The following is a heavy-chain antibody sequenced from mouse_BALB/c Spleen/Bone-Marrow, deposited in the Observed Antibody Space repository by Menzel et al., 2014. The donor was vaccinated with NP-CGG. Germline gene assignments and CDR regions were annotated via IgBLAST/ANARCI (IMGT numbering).Heavy chain of an antibody. J-gene: IGHJ4*01. CDR3: ARPRGNYAMDY. CDR1: GFDFSRYW. Sequence: EVKLLESGGGLVQPGGSLKLSCEASGFDFSRYWMSWVRQAPGKGLEWIGEINPDSRTINYTPSLKDKFIISRDNAKNTLYLQMSKVRSEDTALYYCARPRGNYAMDYWGQGTSVTVSS. CDR2: INPDSRTI. V-gene: IGHV4-1*02.